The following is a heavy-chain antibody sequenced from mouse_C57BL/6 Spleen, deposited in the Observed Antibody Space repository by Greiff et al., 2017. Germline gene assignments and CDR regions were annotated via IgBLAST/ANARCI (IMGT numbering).Heavy chain of an antibody. J-gene: IGHJ4*01. Sequence: EVHLVESGPGLVKPSQSLSLTCSVTGYSITSGYYWNWIRQFPGNKLEWMGYISYDGSNNYNPSLKNRIAITRDTSKKQFFLKLNSVTTEDTATYYCARDGYYLYYYAMDYWGQGTSVTVSS. D-gene: IGHD2-3*01. CDR3: ARDGYYLYYYAMDY. CDR1: GYSITSGYY. V-gene: IGHV3-6*01. CDR2: ISYDGSN.